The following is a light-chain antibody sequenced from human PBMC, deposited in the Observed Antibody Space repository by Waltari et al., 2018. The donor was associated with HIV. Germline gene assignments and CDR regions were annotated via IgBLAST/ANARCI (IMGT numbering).Light chain of an antibody. Sequence: QSMLTQPPSTSGTPGQGIIISCSGTRSNIGSNTVNWYHQYPGAAPKLLIYNNDQRPSGVPDRIAGSKSGTSASLAISGLQSDDEADYYCATWDDSLNAVVFGGGTTVTVL. CDR3: ATWDDSLNAVV. CDR2: NND. J-gene: IGLJ2*01. CDR1: RSNIGSNT. V-gene: IGLV1-44*01.